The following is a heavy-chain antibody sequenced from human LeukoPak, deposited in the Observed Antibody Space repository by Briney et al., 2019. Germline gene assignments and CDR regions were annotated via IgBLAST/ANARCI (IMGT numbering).Heavy chain of an antibody. CDR2: IYYSGST. V-gene: IGHV4-39*01. Sequence: PSETLSLTCTVSGGSISSSSYYWGWIRQPPGKGLEWIGSIYYSGSTYYNPSLKSRVTISVDTSKYQFSLKLSSVTAADTAVYYCARQYSLIAVAGYFDYWGQGTLVTVSS. J-gene: IGHJ4*02. D-gene: IGHD6-19*01. CDR3: ARQYSLIAVAGYFDY. CDR1: GGSISSSSYY.